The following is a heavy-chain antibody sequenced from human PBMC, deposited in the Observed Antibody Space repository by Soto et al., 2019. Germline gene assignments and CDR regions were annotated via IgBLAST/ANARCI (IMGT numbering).Heavy chain of an antibody. Sequence: GSLRLSCAASGFNFDDSWMSWVRQAPGKGLEWVGRIKNNRDGGTADYGAPVKDRFTILRDDSRDMLYLEVSSLKSEDTAVYYCASERFFVFNIWGQGTMVTVSS. CDR2: IKNNRDGGTA. V-gene: IGHV3-15*01. CDR3: ASERFFVFNI. CDR1: GFNFDDSW. D-gene: IGHD3-10*01. J-gene: IGHJ3*02.